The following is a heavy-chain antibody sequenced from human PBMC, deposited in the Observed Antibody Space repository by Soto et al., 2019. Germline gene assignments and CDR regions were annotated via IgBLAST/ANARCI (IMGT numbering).Heavy chain of an antibody. CDR1: GGSITSDYSC. D-gene: IGHD7-27*01. J-gene: IGHJ4*02. CDR3: ARGPSGDKVHY. V-gene: IGHV4-30-4*01. Sequence: TSETLFLTCTVSGGSITSDYSCWSWIRQPPGEGLEWIGHIFDSGTTYTNPSLRSQVAISLDTSKNHFSLTLSSVTAADTAVYYCARGPSGDKVHYWGQGALVTVSS. CDR2: IFDSGTT.